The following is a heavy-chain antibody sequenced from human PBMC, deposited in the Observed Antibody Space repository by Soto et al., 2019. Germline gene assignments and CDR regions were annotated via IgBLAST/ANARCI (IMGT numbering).Heavy chain of an antibody. CDR2: INHSGST. V-gene: IGHV4-34*01. D-gene: IGHD6-6*01. CDR3: ARAARIAARQYYYYYYMDV. Sequence: QVQLQQWGAGLLKPSETLSLTCAVYGGSFSGYYWSWIRQPPGKGLEWIGEINHSGSTNYNPSLKSRVTISVDTSKNQFSLKLSSVTAADTAVYYCARAARIAARQYYYYYYMDVWGKGTTVTVSS. J-gene: IGHJ6*03. CDR1: GGSFSGYY.